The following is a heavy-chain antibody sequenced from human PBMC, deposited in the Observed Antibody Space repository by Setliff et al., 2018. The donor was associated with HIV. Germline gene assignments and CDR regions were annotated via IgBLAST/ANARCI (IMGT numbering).Heavy chain of an antibody. D-gene: IGHD6-13*01. CDR3: ARATFSSSWYPFDGFDI. CDR1: GGSISSYY. Sequence: TLSLTCTVSGGSISSYYWSWIRQSPGKGPEWIGYIYYSGSTNYNPSLKSRVTILIDTPKNQFSLKLSSVSAADTAVYYCARATFSSSWYPFDGFDIWGQGTMVTVSS. CDR2: IYYSGST. V-gene: IGHV4-59*01. J-gene: IGHJ3*02.